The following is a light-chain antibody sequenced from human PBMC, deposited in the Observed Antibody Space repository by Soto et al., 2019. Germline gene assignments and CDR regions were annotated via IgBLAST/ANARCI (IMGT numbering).Light chain of an antibody. V-gene: IGKV3-15*01. CDR2: GAS. Sequence: EIVMTQSPATLSVSPGERATLSCRASESVSSKLVWYQKKPGQAPRLLIYGASTRATGIPARFSGSGSGTEFTLTISSLQSEDFAVYYCQQRSNWPWTFGQGTKVDI. CDR3: QQRSNWPWT. J-gene: IGKJ1*01. CDR1: ESVSSK.